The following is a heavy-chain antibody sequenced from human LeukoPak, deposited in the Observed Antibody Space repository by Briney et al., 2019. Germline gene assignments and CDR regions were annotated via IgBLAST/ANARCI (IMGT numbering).Heavy chain of an antibody. V-gene: IGHV3-30*03. D-gene: IGHD1-26*01. Sequence: PGGSLRLSCAASGFAFNYAWVSWVRQAPGKGLEWVAVISYDGSNKYYADSVKGRFTISRDNSKNTLYLQMNSLRAEDTAVYYCATHRRELLPLDYWGQGTLVTVSS. CDR3: ATHRRELLPLDY. CDR2: ISYDGSNK. J-gene: IGHJ4*02. CDR1: GFAFNYAW.